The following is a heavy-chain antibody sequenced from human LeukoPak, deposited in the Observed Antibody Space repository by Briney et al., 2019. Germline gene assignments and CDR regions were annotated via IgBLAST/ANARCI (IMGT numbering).Heavy chain of an antibody. Sequence: GGSLRRSCAASGFTVSSNYMSWVRQAPGKGLEWVSVIYSGGSTYYADSVKGRFTISSDNSKNTLYLQMNSLRAEDTAVYYCARGHYSSSSYYFDYWGQGTLVTVSS. V-gene: IGHV3-66*02. CDR3: ARGHYSSSSYYFDY. CDR1: GFTVSSNY. J-gene: IGHJ4*02. CDR2: IYSGGST. D-gene: IGHD6-6*01.